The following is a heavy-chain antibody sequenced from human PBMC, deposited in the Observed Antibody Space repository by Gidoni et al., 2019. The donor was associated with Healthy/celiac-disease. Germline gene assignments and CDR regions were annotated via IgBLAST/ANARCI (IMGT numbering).Heavy chain of an antibody. D-gene: IGHD3-22*01. CDR3: ARGYYYDSSGYRGWLDP. Sequence: QVQLVQSGAEVKKPGSSVTVSCKASGGTFSSYAISWVRQAPGQGLEWMGGIIPIFGTANYAQKFQGRVTSTADESTRTAYMERSSRRSEDTAVYYCARGYYYDSSGYRGWLDPWGQGTLVTVSS. J-gene: IGHJ5*02. V-gene: IGHV1-69*01. CDR1: GGTFSSYA. CDR2: IIPIFGTA.